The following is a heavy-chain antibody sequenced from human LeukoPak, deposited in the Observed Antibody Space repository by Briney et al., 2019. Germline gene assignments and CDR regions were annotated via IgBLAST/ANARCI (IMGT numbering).Heavy chain of an antibody. J-gene: IGHJ4*02. Sequence: GGXLRLSCAASGFTFSSYAMSWVRQAPGKGLEWVSAISGSGGSTYYADSVKGRFTISRDNSKNTLYLQMNSLGAEDTAVYYCAKDSSSWYKVYYFDYWGQGTLVTVSS. CDR3: AKDSSSWYKVYYFDY. D-gene: IGHD6-13*01. V-gene: IGHV3-23*01. CDR2: ISGSGGST. CDR1: GFTFSSYA.